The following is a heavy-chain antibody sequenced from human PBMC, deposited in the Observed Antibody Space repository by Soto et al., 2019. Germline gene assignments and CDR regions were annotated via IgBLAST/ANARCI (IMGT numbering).Heavy chain of an antibody. V-gene: IGHV4-39*07. D-gene: IGHD1-26*01. J-gene: IGHJ4*02. CDR1: GDSISSSSYY. CDR3: ARRCIVPTTNFDY. CDR2: IFHTGAT. Sequence: PSETLSLTCTVSGDSISSSSYYWGWIRQPPGKGLEWIGHIFHTGATYQNPTLKSRLRMSVDTSKNQFSLNLSSVTATDTAVYYAARRCIVPTTNFDYWGQGTLVTVSS.